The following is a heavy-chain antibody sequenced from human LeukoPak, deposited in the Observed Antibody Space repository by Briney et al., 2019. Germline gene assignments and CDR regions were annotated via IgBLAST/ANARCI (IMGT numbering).Heavy chain of an antibody. CDR1: GYTFTGYY. Sequence: SVKVSCKASGYTFTGYYMHWVRQAPGQGLEWMGRIIPILGIANYAQKFQGRVTITADKSTSTAYMELSSLRSEDTAVYYCARGVVAAPGKDHYYYYGMDVWGQGTTVTVSS. CDR2: IIPILGIA. J-gene: IGHJ6*02. CDR3: ARGVVAAPGKDHYYYYGMDV. V-gene: IGHV1-69*02. D-gene: IGHD2-15*01.